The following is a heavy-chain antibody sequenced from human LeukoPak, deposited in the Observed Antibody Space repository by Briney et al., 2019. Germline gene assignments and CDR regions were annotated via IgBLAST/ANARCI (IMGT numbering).Heavy chain of an antibody. J-gene: IGHJ6*02. V-gene: IGHV1-69*13. D-gene: IGHD3-16*01. Sequence: EASVKVSFKASAGTFISYAISWVRQPPGQGLEWMGGIIPIFGTANYAQKFQGRVTITADESTSTAYMELSSLISECTALDYCAREPPIGGYYYYYGMDVWGQGTTVTVSS. CDR1: AGTFISYA. CDR3: AREPPIGGYYYYYGMDV. CDR2: IIPIFGTA.